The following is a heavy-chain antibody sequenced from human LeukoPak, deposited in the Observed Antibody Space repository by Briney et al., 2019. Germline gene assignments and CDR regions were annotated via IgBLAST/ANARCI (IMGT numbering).Heavy chain of an antibody. D-gene: IGHD2-2*01. J-gene: IGHJ5*02. Sequence: ASVKVSCKASSYTFTSYGISWVRQAPGQGLEWMGWISAYNGNTNYAQKLQGRVTMTTDTSTSTAYMELRSLRTDDTAVYYCARGEPLVVVPAAVIYWFDPWGQGTLVTVSS. CDR1: SYTFTSYG. CDR3: ARGEPLVVVPAAVIYWFDP. V-gene: IGHV1-18*01. CDR2: ISAYNGNT.